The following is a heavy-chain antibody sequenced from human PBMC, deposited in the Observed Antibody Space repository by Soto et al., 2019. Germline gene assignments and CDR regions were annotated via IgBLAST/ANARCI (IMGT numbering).Heavy chain of an antibody. CDR2: ISAYNGNT. J-gene: IGHJ6*03. Sequence: ASVKVSCKASGYTFTSYGISWVRQAPGQGLEWMGWISAYNGNTNYAQKLQGRVTMTTDTSTSTAYMELRSLRSDDTAVYYCARQGDSTYYYYYYMDVWGKGTTVTVSS. D-gene: IGHD2-21*02. CDR3: ARQGDSTYYYYYYMDV. V-gene: IGHV1-18*01. CDR1: GYTFTSYG.